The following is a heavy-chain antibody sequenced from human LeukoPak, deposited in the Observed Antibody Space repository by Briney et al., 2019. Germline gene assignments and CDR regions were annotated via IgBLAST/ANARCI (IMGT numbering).Heavy chain of an antibody. Sequence: SVKVSCKASGGTFSSYAISWVRQAPGQGLEWMGRIIPIFGTANYAQKFQGRVTITTDESTSTAYMELSGLRSEDTAVYYCARCGLDPEGYYYYYMDVWGKGTTVTVSS. CDR3: ARCGLDPEGYYYYYMDV. CDR1: GGTFSSYA. CDR2: IIPIFGTA. V-gene: IGHV1-69*05. D-gene: IGHD1-26*01. J-gene: IGHJ6*03.